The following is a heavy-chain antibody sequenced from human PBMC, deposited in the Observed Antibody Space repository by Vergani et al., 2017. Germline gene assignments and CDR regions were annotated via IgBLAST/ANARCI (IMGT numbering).Heavy chain of an antibody. D-gene: IGHD3-10*01. CDR3: ARGNYYGSGTYVDP. J-gene: IGHJ5*02. V-gene: IGHV3-23*04. CDR1: GFTFSTYA. Sequence: EVQVVESGGGLVQPGGSLRLSCAASGFTFSTYAMTWVRQAPGKGLEWVSTISSDGGSTYYADSVKGRFTISRDNSKNTLSLQMNSLTAEDTAVYYCARGNYYGSGTYVDPWGQGTLVTVSS. CDR2: ISSDGGST.